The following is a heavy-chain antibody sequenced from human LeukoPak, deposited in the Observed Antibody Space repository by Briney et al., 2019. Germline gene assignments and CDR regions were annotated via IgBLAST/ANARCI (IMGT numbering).Heavy chain of an antibody. CDR3: ASSPNSGPRDATYYFDY. CDR1: GGSFSGYY. V-gene: IGHV4-34*01. Sequence: SETLSLTCAVYGGSFSGYYWSWIRQPPGKGLEWIGEINHSGSTNYNPSLKSRVTISVDTSKNQFSLKLSSVTAADTAVYYCASSPNSGPRDATYYFDYWGQGTLVTVSS. D-gene: IGHD3-10*01. CDR2: INHSGST. J-gene: IGHJ4*02.